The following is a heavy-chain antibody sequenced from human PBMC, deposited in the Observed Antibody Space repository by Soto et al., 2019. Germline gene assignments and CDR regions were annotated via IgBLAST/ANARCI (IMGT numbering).Heavy chain of an antibody. CDR1: GYTFTRYD. CDR2: MNPNSGNT. V-gene: IGHV1-8*01. Sequence: ASVKVSCKASGYTFTRYDINWVRQATGQGLEWMGWMNPNSGNTGYAQKFQGRVTMTRNTSISTAYMELSSLRSEDTAVYYCARYYYDFWSGYYLFDPWGQGTLVTVSS. J-gene: IGHJ5*02. D-gene: IGHD3-3*01. CDR3: ARYYYDFWSGYYLFDP.